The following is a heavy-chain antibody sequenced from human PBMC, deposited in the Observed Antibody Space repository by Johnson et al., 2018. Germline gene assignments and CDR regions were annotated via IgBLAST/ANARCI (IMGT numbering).Heavy chain of an antibody. D-gene: IGHD2-15*01. CDR1: GFTFSSYA. V-gene: IGHV3-23*04. CDR2: ISGSGGST. CDR3: AKGSVGYSDFAFDT. J-gene: IGHJ3*02. Sequence: VQLVQSGGGLVQXGGSLGLSCAASGFTFSSYAMSWVRQAPGKGLEWVSAISGSGGSTYYADSVKGRFTISRDNSKNTRYLQINSLRAEDRAVYNCAKGSVGYSDFAFDTWGQGTMVTVSS.